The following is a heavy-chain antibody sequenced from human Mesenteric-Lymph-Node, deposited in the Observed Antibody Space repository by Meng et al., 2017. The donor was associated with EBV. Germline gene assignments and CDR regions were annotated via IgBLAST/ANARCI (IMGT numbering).Heavy chain of an antibody. CDR3: AKGHYGDTDY. D-gene: IGHD4-17*01. J-gene: IGHJ4*02. V-gene: IGHV3-30*18. CDR2: ISYDGSNK. CDR1: GFTFSSYG. Sequence: QVQPVESGGGVVQPGRSLRLSCAASGFTFSSYGMHWVRQAPGKGLEWVALISYDGSNKYYADSVKGRFTISRDNSKNTLYLQMNSLRVEDTAVYYCAKGHYGDTDYWGQGTLVTVSS.